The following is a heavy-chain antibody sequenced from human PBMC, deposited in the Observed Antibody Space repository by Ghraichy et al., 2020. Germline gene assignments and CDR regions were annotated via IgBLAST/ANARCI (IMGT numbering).Heavy chain of an antibody. CDR1: GGSISSSSYY. J-gene: IGHJ4*02. CDR3: ARLGWVEFDY. CDR2: IYYSGST. Sequence: SETLSLTCTVSGGSISSSSYYWGWIRQPPGKGLEWIGSIYYSGSTYYNPSLKSRVTISVDTSKNQFSLKLSSVTAADTAVYYCARLGWVEFDYWGQGTLVTVSS. V-gene: IGHV4-39*01. D-gene: IGHD1-26*01.